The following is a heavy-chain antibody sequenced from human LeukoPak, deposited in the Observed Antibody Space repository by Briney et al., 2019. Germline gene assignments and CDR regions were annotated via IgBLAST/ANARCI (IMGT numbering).Heavy chain of an antibody. CDR2: IYSGGST. CDR1: GFTVSSNY. CDR3: ARVMASNGVYYYYYMDV. V-gene: IGHV3-53*01. D-gene: IGHD5-24*01. Sequence: TGGSLRLSCAASGFTVSSNYMSWVRQAPGKGLEWASVIYSGGSTYYADSVKGRFTISRDNSKNTLYLQMNSLRAEDTAVYYCARVMASNGVYYYYYMDVWGKGTTVTVSS. J-gene: IGHJ6*03.